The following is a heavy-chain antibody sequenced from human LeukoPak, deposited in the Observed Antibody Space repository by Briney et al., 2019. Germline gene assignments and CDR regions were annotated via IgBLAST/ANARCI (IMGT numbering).Heavy chain of an antibody. Sequence: GGSLRLSCAASGFTFSSYWMGWVRQAPGKGLEWVANIKQDGSEKYYVDSVKGRFTISRDNAKNSLYLQMNSLRAEDTAVYYYARDWGIAVAGRGEKDYWGQGTLVTVSS. D-gene: IGHD6-19*01. J-gene: IGHJ4*02. CDR2: IKQDGSEK. CDR1: GFTFSSYW. CDR3: ARDWGIAVAGRGEKDY. V-gene: IGHV3-7*01.